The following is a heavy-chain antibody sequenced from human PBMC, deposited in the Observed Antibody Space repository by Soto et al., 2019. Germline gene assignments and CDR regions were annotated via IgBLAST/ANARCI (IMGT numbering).Heavy chain of an antibody. J-gene: IGHJ6*02. D-gene: IGHD3-3*01. Sequence: SETLSLTCTVSGGSITNYYWKWVRQSAGRGLEWIGRIYPSGSTNYNPSLRSRVTVSVDTSKNQFSLKLSSVTAADTAVYYCARGHHYDFSTGYYDAHHMDVWGQGTTVTVSS. CDR1: GGSITNYY. CDR2: IYPSGST. V-gene: IGHV4-4*07. CDR3: ARGHHYDFSTGYYDAHHMDV.